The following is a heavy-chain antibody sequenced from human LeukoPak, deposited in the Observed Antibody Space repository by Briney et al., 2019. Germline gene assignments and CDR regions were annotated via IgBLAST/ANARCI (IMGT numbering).Heavy chain of an antibody. Sequence: SETLSLTCTVSGGSISSYYWSWIRQPPGKGLEWIGYIYYSGSTNYNPSLKSRVTISVDTSKNQFSLKLSSVTAADTAVYYCAREATFCSSTSCYEWVYDYWGQGTLVTVSS. D-gene: IGHD2-2*01. CDR3: AREATFCSSTSCYEWVYDY. V-gene: IGHV4-59*01. CDR1: GGSISSYY. CDR2: IYYSGST. J-gene: IGHJ4*02.